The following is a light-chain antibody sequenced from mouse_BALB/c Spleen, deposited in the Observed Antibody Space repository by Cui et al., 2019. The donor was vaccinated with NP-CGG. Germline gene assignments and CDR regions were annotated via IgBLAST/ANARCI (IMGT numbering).Light chain of an antibody. Sequence: QAVVTQESALTTSPVETVTLPCRSSTGAVTTSNYANWVQEKPVHLFTGLISGTNNRAPGVPARFSGSRIGDKAALTITGAQTEDEAIYFCALWYSNHWVVGGGTKLTVL. CDR3: ALWYSNHWV. J-gene: IGLJ1*01. CDR1: TGAVTTSNY. V-gene: IGLV1*01. CDR2: GTN.